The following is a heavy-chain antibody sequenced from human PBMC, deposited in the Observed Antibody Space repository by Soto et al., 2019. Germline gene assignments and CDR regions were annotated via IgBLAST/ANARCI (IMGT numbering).Heavy chain of an antibody. CDR3: AKDQNHSSGYYPFDP. CDR1: GFTFSSYG. Sequence: GGSLRLSCAASGFTFSSYGMHWVRQAPGKGLEWVAVISYDGSNKYYADSVKGRFTISRDNSKNTLYLQMNSLRAEDTAVYYCAKDQNHSSGYYPFDPWGQGTLVTVSS. CDR2: ISYDGSNK. D-gene: IGHD3-22*01. V-gene: IGHV3-30*18. J-gene: IGHJ5*02.